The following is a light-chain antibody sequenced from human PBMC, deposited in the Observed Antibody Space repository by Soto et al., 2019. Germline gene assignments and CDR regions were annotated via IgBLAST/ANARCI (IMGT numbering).Light chain of an antibody. CDR2: AAS. CDR1: ESIDNW. J-gene: IGKJ1*01. Sequence: DIQMTQSPSTLSASVGDTVTITCRASESIDNWLAWYQQKPGKAPKLLIFAASTLVRGVPSRFGGGGSGTEFTLTISGLQPDDFATYYCQQYNSYSPWTFGPGTKVDIK. V-gene: IGKV1-5*01. CDR3: QQYNSYSPWT.